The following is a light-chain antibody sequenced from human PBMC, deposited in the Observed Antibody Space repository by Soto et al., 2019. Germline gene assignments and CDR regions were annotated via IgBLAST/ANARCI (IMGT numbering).Light chain of an antibody. V-gene: IGLV2-23*01. J-gene: IGLJ2*01. CDR2: EAS. CDR3: CSYAGSDTMI. CDR1: RVNVGSYNL. Sequence: QSVLTEHASVAVAPGQSITSSCIGTRVNVGSYNLVGWYQQHPGEAPNLMIAEASKRPSGVSNRFSGSKSGNTASLAISGLLAEDEADYSCCSYAGSDTMICGGGTKVTVL.